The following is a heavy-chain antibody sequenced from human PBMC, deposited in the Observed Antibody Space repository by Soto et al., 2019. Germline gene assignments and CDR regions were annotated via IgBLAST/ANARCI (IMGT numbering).Heavy chain of an antibody. CDR1: GFTFSSYA. CDR2: ISYDGSNK. V-gene: IGHV3-30-3*01. J-gene: IGHJ6*02. D-gene: IGHD1-1*01. CDR3: ARVGTVPYYYYYGLDV. Sequence: PGGSLRLACAASGFTFSSYAMHWVRQAPGKGLEWVAVISYDGSNKYYADSVKGRFTISRDNSKNTLYLQMNSLRAEDTAVYYCARVGTVPYYYYYGLDVSGQGTTVTVS.